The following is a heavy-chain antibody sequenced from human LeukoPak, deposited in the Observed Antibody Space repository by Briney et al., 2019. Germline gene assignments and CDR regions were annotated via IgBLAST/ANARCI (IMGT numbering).Heavy chain of an antibody. CDR1: GGSISSYY. J-gene: IGHJ5*02. D-gene: IGHD2-15*01. CDR3: ARAPCGGSCPTGDWFDP. CDR2: IYYSGST. Sequence: SETLSLTCTVSGGSISSYYWSWIRQPPGKGLEWIGHIYYSGSTNYNPSLKSRVTISVDTSKNQFSLKLSSVTAADTAVYYCARAPCGGSCPTGDWFDPWGQGTLSPSPQ. V-gene: IGHV4-59*01.